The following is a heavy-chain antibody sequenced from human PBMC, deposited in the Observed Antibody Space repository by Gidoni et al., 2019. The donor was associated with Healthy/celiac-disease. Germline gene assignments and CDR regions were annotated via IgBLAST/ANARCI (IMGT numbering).Heavy chain of an antibody. CDR3: ARRRGYSYGYDY. CDR2: INHSGST. V-gene: IGHV4-34*01. Sequence: QVQLQQWGVGLLKPSETLSLTCAVYGGSFSGYYWSWIRQPPGKGLEWIGEINHSGSTNYNPSLKSRVTISVDTSKNQFSLKLSSVTAADTAVYYCARRRGYSYGYDYWGQGTLVTVSS. D-gene: IGHD5-18*01. J-gene: IGHJ4*02. CDR1: GGSFSGYY.